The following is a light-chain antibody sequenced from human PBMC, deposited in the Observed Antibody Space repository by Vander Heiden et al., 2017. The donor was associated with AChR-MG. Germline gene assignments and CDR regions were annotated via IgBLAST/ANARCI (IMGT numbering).Light chain of an antibody. V-gene: IGLV2-8*01. J-gene: IGLJ2*01. CDR3: SSYVGSNNLV. CDR1: SSDVGGYNY. Sequence: QSALTQPPSASGSPGQSVTISCTGTSSDVGGYNYVSWYQQHPGNAPTLMTSGVSKRPPGVPDRFSGTKSGNTASLTGSGLQAEDEADYYGSSYVGSNNLVFGGGTKLTVL. CDR2: GVS.